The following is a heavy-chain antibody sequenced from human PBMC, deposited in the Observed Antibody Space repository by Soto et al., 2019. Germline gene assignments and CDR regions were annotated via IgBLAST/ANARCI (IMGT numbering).Heavy chain of an antibody. D-gene: IGHD3-22*01. V-gene: IGHV1-69*13. Sequence: GASVKVSCKDSGCTFSRYAISWMRPAPVQGLEWMVGTIPIFGTANYAQKFQGRVTITAAQSTRTAYMELSTLTSEDTAVYYGATRYYYDSSGYSNWSQGALVTISS. CDR1: GCTFSRYA. CDR3: ATRYYYDSSGYSN. J-gene: IGHJ4*02. CDR2: TIPIFGTA.